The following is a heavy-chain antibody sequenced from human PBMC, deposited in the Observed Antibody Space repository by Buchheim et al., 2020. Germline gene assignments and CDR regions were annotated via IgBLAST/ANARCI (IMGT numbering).Heavy chain of an antibody. D-gene: IGHD3-3*01. CDR3: ARAGVFGVVIIMDYYGMDV. CDR1: GYTFTSYA. V-gene: IGHV1-3*01. CDR2: INAGNGNT. Sequence: QVQLVQSGAEVKKPGASVKVSCKASGYTFTSYAMHWVRQAPGQRLEWMGWINAGNGNTKYSQKFQGRVTITRDTSANTAYMELSSLRSEDTAVYYCARAGVFGVVIIMDYYGMDVWGQGTT. J-gene: IGHJ6*02.